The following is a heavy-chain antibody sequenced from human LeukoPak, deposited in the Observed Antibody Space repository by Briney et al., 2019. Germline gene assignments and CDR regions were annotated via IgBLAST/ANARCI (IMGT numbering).Heavy chain of an antibody. V-gene: IGHV4-39*07. Sequence: SETLSLTCTLSGGPSSSSSYYWGWIRQPPGKGLEWIGSIYYSGSTYYNPSLTSRVTISVDTSKNQFSLKLSSGTAADTAVYYCERVKSGYYSALWFDPWGQGTLVTVSS. CDR3: ERVKSGYYSALWFDP. J-gene: IGHJ5*02. CDR1: GGPSSSSSYY. D-gene: IGHD3-3*01. CDR2: IYYSGST.